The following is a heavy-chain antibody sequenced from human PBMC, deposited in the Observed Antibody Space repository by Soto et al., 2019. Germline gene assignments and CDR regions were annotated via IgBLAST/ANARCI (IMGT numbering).Heavy chain of an antibody. CDR1: GYRFTKYW. CDR2: IYPGDSDT. J-gene: IGHJ6*02. CDR3: TRDHRGTALVYYYGMDV. V-gene: IGHV5-51*01. D-gene: IGHD1-1*01. Sequence: PGESLKISCQASGYRFTKYWVGWVRQMPGKGLEWMAIIYPGDSDTRYSPSFQGQVTISADKSINTAYLQMNSLKTEDTAVYYCTRDHRGTALVYYYGMDVWGQGTTVTVSS.